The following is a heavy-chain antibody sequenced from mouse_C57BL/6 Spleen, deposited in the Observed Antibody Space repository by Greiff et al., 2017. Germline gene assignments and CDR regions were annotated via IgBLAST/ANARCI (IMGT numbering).Heavy chain of an antibody. Sequence: DVKLVESEGGLVQPGSSMKPSCTASGFTFSDYYMAWVRQVPEKGLEWVANINYDGSSTYYLDSLKSRFIISRDNAKNILYLQMSSLKSEDTATYYCARGGGFYAMDYWGQGTSVTVSS. J-gene: IGHJ4*01. CDR2: INYDGSST. CDR3: ARGGGFYAMDY. CDR1: GFTFSDYY. V-gene: IGHV5-16*01.